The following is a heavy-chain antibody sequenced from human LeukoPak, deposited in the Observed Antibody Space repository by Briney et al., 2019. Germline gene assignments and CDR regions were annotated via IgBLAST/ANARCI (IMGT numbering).Heavy chain of an antibody. Sequence: GGSLRLSCAASGFTFSSYSMNWVRQAPGKGLEWVSYISSSSSTIYYADSVKGRFTISRDNAKNSLYLQMNGLRAEDTAVYYCVVWGEDSSGHRFDHWGQGTLVTVSS. V-gene: IGHV3-48*01. CDR2: ISSSSSTI. CDR1: GFTFSSYS. CDR3: VVWGEDSSGHRFDH. J-gene: IGHJ4*02. D-gene: IGHD3-22*01.